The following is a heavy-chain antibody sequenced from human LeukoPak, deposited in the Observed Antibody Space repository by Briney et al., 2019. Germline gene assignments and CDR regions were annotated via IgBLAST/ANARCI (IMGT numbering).Heavy chain of an antibody. Sequence: KPSETLSLTCTVSGGSISSSSYYWGWIRQPPGKGLEWIGSIYYSGSTYYNPSLKSRVTISVDTSKNQFSLKLSSVTAADTAVYYCARDSHFWSEIGDYWGQGTLVTVSS. CDR2: IYYSGST. D-gene: IGHD3-3*02. J-gene: IGHJ4*02. CDR3: ARDSHFWSEIGDY. V-gene: IGHV4-39*07. CDR1: GGSISSSSYY.